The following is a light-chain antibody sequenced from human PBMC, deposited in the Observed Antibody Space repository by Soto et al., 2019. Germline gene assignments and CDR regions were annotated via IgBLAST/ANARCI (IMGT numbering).Light chain of an antibody. J-gene: IGKJ5*01. V-gene: IGKV1-5*01. CDR3: QQYNSYST. Sequence: DIQMTQSPSTLSASVGDRVTITCRASQSISSWSAWYQQKPGKAPKLLIYDASSLESGVPSRFSGSGSGTEFTLTISSLQPDDFATYYCQQYNSYSTFGQGTRREIK. CDR2: DAS. CDR1: QSISSW.